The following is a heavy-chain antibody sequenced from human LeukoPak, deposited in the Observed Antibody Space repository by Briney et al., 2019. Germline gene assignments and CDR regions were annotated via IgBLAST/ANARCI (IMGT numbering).Heavy chain of an antibody. V-gene: IGHV4-61*02. Sequence: SSETLSLTCTVSGGSFSSGSYYLSWIRQPAGKGLEWIGRIYTSGSTNYNPSLKSRVTISVDTSKNQFSLKLSSVTAADTAVYYCARGGGDWGFHQSDYWGQGTLVTVSS. CDR2: IYTSGST. D-gene: IGHD2-21*01. CDR1: GGSFSSGSYY. CDR3: ARGGGDWGFHQSDY. J-gene: IGHJ4*02.